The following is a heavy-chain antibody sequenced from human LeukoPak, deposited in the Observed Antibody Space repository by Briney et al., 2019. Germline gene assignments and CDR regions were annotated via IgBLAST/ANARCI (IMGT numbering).Heavy chain of an antibody. J-gene: IGHJ2*01. CDR3: AKDAHYYQLPSTPYWYFDL. D-gene: IGHD2-2*01. CDR1: GFTFSSYG. Sequence: GGSLRLSCAASGFTFSSYGMHWVRQAPGKGLEWVAFIRYDGSNKYYADSVKGRFTISRDNSKNTLYLQMNSLRAEDTAVYYCAKDAHYYQLPSTPYWYFDLWGRGTLVTVSS. CDR2: IRYDGSNK. V-gene: IGHV3-30*02.